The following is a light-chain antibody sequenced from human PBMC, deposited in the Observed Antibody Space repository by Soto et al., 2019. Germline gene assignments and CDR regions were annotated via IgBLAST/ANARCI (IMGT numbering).Light chain of an antibody. CDR1: QSVFSS. J-gene: IGKJ1*01. CDR3: RQDHNWPA. V-gene: IGKV3-15*01. CDR2: GAA. Sequence: EIVMTQSPATLSVSPGERATLSCRASQSVFSSLAWYQQKPGQAPRLLIYGAATRATGIPARFSGSGSGTEVTLIISSRQCGGFAVYFCRQDHNWPAVGQGTKVEI.